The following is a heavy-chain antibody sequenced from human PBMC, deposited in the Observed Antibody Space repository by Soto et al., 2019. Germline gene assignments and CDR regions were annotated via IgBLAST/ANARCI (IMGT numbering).Heavy chain of an antibody. CDR3: ARGDYYDSSGYYRIDY. D-gene: IGHD3-22*01. Sequence: QVQLVQSGAEVKKPGASVKVSCKASGYTFTSYYMHWVRQAPGQGLEWMGIINPSGGSTSYAQKFPGTANRNRGVADRISCRGLSSERSEDTAVYYCARGDYYDSSGYYRIDYWGQGTLVTVSS. CDR1: GYTFTSYY. J-gene: IGHJ4*02. V-gene: IGHV1-46*01. CDR2: INPSGGST.